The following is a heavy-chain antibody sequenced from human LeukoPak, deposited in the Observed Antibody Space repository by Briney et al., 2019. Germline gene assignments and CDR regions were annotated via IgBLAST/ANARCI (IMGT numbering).Heavy chain of an antibody. CDR3: ARRRNYDILTGRADFDY. Sequence: KPSETLSLTCTVSGGSISSSSYYWGWIRQPPGKGLEWIGSIYYSGSTYYNPSLKSRVTISVDTSKNQFSLKLSSVTAADTAVYYCARRRNYDILTGRADFDYWGQGTLVTVSS. CDR1: GGSISSSSYY. D-gene: IGHD3-9*01. J-gene: IGHJ4*02. CDR2: IYYSGST. V-gene: IGHV4-39*07.